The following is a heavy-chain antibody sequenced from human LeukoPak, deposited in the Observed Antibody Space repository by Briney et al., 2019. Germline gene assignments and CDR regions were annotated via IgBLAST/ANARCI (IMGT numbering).Heavy chain of an antibody. CDR2: IYYSGST. CDR1: GGSISSSSYY. CDR3: ARPIAAAGTGKSAFDI. J-gene: IGHJ3*02. V-gene: IGHV4-39*01. D-gene: IGHD6-13*01. Sequence: SEPLSLTCTVSGGSISSSSYYWGWIRQPPGKGLEWIGSIYYSGSTYYNPSLKSRVTISVDTSKNQFSLKLSSVTAADTAVYYCARPIAAAGTGKSAFDIWGQGTMVTVSS.